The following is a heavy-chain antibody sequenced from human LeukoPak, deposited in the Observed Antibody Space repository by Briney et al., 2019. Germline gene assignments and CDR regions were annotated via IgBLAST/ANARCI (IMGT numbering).Heavy chain of an antibody. J-gene: IGHJ4*02. CDR1: GFTFSSYA. Sequence: GGSLRFSCAASGFTFSSYAMHGVRQAPGKRLEGVAVISYDGSNKYYAASVKGRFTISRDNSKNTLYLQMNFLGVEDTAVYYCGRTGSASYYGQGTLVTVSS. CDR3: GRTGSASY. CDR2: ISYDGSNK. D-gene: IGHD2-15*01. V-gene: IGHV3-30*04.